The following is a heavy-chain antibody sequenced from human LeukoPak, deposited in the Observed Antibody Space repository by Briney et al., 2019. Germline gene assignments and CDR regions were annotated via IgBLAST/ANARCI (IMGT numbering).Heavy chain of an antibody. CDR1: GYTFTSYD. CDR3: ARGRFGSSSLRGVFDD. CDR2: MNPNSGNS. J-gene: IGHJ4*02. Sequence: GASVKVSCKASGYTFTSYDINWVRQATGQGLEWMGWMNPNSGNSGFAQKFQGRVTMTRDTSISMAYMELSSLRSDDTAVYYCARGRFGSSSLRGVFDDWGQGTLVTVSS. V-gene: IGHV1-8*01. D-gene: IGHD6-13*01.